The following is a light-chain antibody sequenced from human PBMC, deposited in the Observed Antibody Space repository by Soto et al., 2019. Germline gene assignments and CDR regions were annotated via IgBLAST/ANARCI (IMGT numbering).Light chain of an antibody. J-gene: IGLJ1*01. V-gene: IGLV2-11*01. CDR3: CSYAGSYTEV. CDR1: SSDVGYYNY. Sequence: QSALTQPRSVSGSPGQSVTISCTGTSSDVGYYNYVSWYQQHQGKAPKLMIYNVSKRPSGVPDRFSGSKSGNTASLTISGLQAEDEDEYYCCSYAGSYTEVFGTGTKVTGL. CDR2: NVS.